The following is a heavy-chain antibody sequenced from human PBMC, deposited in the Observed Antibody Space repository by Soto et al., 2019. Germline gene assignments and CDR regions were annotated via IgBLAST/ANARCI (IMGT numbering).Heavy chain of an antibody. CDR1: GGSISSYY. Sequence: SETLSLTCTVSGGSISSYYWSWIRQPPGKGLEWIGYIYYSGSTNYNPSLKSRVTISVDTSKNQFSLKLSSVTAADTAVYYCAREASSGYFQYYFDYWGQGTLVTAPQ. CDR2: IYYSGST. J-gene: IGHJ4*02. V-gene: IGHV4-59*01. CDR3: AREASSGYFQYYFDY. D-gene: IGHD3-22*01.